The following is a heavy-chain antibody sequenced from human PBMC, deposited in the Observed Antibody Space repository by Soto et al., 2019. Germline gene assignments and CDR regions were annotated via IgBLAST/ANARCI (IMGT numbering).Heavy chain of an antibody. V-gene: IGHV3-33*01. CDR3: ARAGGPGGWPGCFQH. J-gene: IGHJ1*01. CDR1: GFTFSSYG. Sequence: QVQLVESGGGVVQPGRSLRLSCAASGFTFSSYGMHWVRQAPGKGLEWVAVIWYDGSNKYYADSVKGRFTISRDNSKNTLDLQMNRLRAEDKALYFLARAGGPGGWPGCFQHWGQGTLVTVSS. D-gene: IGHD3-16*01. CDR2: IWYDGSNK.